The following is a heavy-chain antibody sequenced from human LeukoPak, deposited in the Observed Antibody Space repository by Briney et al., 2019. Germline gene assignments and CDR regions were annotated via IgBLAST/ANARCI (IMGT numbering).Heavy chain of an antibody. Sequence: GGSLRLSCAASGFTLSSYWMHWVRQAPGKGLVWVSRIKSDGSTTNYADSVKGRFTISRDNAKNTLYLQMNSLRAEDTAVYYCARAAAETGSFRDNWFDPWGQGTLVTVSS. J-gene: IGHJ5*02. CDR1: GFTLSSYW. D-gene: IGHD3-9*01. V-gene: IGHV3-74*01. CDR3: ARAAAETGSFRDNWFDP. CDR2: IKSDGSTT.